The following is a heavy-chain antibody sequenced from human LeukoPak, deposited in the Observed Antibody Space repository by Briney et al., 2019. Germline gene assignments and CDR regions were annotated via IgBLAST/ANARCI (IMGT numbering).Heavy chain of an antibody. V-gene: IGHV1-69*13. CDR1: GGTFSSYA. Sequence: ASVKVSCKASGGTFSSYAISWVRQAPGQGLEWMGGIIPIFGTANYAQKFQGRVTITADESTSTAYMELSSLGSEDTAVYYCAREELGIGSWFDPWGQGTLVTVSS. D-gene: IGHD7-27*01. J-gene: IGHJ5*02. CDR2: IIPIFGTA. CDR3: AREELGIGSWFDP.